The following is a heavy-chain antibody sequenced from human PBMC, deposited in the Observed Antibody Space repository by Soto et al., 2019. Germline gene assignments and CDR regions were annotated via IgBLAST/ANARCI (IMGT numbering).Heavy chain of an antibody. CDR2: ISGSGGGT. CDR1: GFTFSSYA. D-gene: IGHD1-1*01. CDR3: AKFGMATTKRSPPYYIDY. V-gene: IGHV3-23*01. Sequence: QPGGSLRLSFAASGFTFSSYAMSWVRQSPGKGLEWVSSISGSGGGTYYADSVKGRFTFSRDNSKNTLYLQMNSLRAEDTAVYYCAKFGMATTKRSPPYYIDYWGQGALVTVSS. J-gene: IGHJ4*02.